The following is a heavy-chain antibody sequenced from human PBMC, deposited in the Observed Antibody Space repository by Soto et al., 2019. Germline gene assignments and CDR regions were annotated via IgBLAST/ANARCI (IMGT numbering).Heavy chain of an antibody. D-gene: IGHD4-4*01. J-gene: IGHJ6*02. V-gene: IGHV1-2*02. CDR1: GYTFSVYH. CDR3: AKELQRGMDV. CDR2: VHPNSGGT. Sequence: QVHLVQSGAEVKQPGASVKVSCKASGYTFSVYHMHWVRQAPGQGLEWMGWVHPNSGGTNYAQSFGGRVTMTRDTSINTAYMELSRLTSDDTAVYYCAKELQRGMDVWSQGTTVTVSS.